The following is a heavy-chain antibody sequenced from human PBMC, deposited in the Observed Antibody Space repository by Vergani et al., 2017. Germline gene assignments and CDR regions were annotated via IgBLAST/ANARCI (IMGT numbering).Heavy chain of an antibody. CDR3: ARHEEQWLAPADFDY. V-gene: IGHV4-39*01. CDR1: GGSISSSSYY. J-gene: IGHJ4*02. D-gene: IGHD6-19*01. CDR2: IYYSGST. Sequence: QLQLQESGPGLVKPSETLSLTCTVSGGSISSSSYYWGWIRQPPGKGLEWIGIIYYSGSTYYNPSLKSRVTISVDTSKNQFSLKLSSVTAADTAVYYCARHEEQWLAPADFDYWGQGTLVTVSS.